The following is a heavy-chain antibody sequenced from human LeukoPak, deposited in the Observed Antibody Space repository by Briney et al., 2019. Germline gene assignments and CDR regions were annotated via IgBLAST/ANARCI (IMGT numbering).Heavy chain of an antibody. CDR1: GFTFSDYY. J-gene: IGHJ4*02. Sequence: GGSLRLSCAVSGFTFSDYYMTWIRQAPGKGLEWISYISTSAGTIYYADSVKGRFTISRDNAKNSLYLQMNSLRAEDTAVYYCARDAIDSSGFDFDYWGQGTLVTVSS. CDR3: ARDAIDSSGFDFDY. D-gene: IGHD3-22*01. V-gene: IGHV3-11*01. CDR2: ISTSAGTI.